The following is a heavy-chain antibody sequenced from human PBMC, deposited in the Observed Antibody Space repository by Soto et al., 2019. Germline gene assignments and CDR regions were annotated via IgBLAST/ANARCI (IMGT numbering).Heavy chain of an antibody. D-gene: IGHD1-1*01. V-gene: IGHV1-18*01. CDR3: ARGRYGDY. CDR1: GYAFTTYG. Sequence: QVRLVQSGAEVKKPGASVKVSCKGSGYAFTTYGITWVRQAPGQGLEWMGWISAHNGNTNYAQKLQVRVTVTRDTSTSTAYMELRSLRSDDTAVYYCARGRYGDYWGQGALVTVSS. CDR2: ISAHNGNT. J-gene: IGHJ4*02.